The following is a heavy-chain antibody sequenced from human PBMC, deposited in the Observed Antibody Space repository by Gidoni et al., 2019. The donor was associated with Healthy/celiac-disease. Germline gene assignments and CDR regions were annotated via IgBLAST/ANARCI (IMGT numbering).Heavy chain of an antibody. CDR3: ARGPIKWELHYYFDY. CDR2: MIPIYGTA. J-gene: IGHJ4*02. V-gene: IGHV1-69*01. D-gene: IGHD1-26*01. CDR1: GGTFSSYA. Sequence: QVQLVQTGAEVKKPGSQVKVSCKASGGTFSSYAISWVRQAPGQGLEWRGGMIPIYGTASYAQKFQGRVTITADESTSTAYMVLSSLRSEDTAVYYCARGPIKWELHYYFDYWGQGTLVTVSS.